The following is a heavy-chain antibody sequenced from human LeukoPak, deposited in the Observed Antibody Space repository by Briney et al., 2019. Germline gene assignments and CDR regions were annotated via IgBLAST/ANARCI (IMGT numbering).Heavy chain of an antibody. Sequence: PGGSLRLSCAASGFTFSSYGMSWVRQAPGKGLEWVSAISGSGGSTYYADSVKGRFTISRDNSKNTLYLQMNSLRAEDTAVHYCAKVGPGSGSYGFFDYWGQGTLVTVSS. CDR2: ISGSGGST. CDR3: AKVGPGSGSYGFFDY. V-gene: IGHV3-23*01. CDR1: GFTFSSYG. D-gene: IGHD3-10*01. J-gene: IGHJ4*02.